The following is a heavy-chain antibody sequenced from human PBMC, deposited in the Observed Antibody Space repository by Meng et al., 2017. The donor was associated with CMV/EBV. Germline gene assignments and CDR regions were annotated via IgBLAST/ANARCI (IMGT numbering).Heavy chain of an antibody. D-gene: IGHD1-26*01. V-gene: IGHV3-21*01. Sequence: GGSLRLSCAASGFTFSSYSMNWVRQAPGKGLEWVSSISSSSSYINYEDSVKGRFTISRDNAKNSLYLQMNSLRAEDTAVYYCARASSGSYYLNWFDPWGQGTLVTVSS. CDR1: GFTFSSYS. CDR2: ISSSSSYI. J-gene: IGHJ5*02. CDR3: ARASSGSYYLNWFDP.